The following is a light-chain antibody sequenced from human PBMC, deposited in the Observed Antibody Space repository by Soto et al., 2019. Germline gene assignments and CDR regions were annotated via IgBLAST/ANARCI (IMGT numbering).Light chain of an antibody. CDR1: QSLVYSDGDTF. Sequence: DVVLTQSPLFLPVTLGQPASISCRSSQSLVYSDGDTFLSWFQQRPGQSPRRLIYKVSNRDTGVPVRFVGSGSGAYFTRKISRVEAEDVEVYFCMQSIYWPFTFGRGPKVDIK. CDR2: KVS. J-gene: IGKJ3*01. V-gene: IGKV2-30*01. CDR3: MQSIYWPFT.